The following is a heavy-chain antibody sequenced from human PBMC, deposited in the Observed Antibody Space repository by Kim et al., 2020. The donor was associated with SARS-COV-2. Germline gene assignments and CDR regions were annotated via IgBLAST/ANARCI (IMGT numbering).Heavy chain of an antibody. CDR3: AKGPGSHDSSSWPQTEDYFDY. CDR2: ISYDGSNK. CDR1: GFTFSSYG. Sequence: GGSLRLSCAASGFTFSSYGMHWVRQAPGKGLEWVAVISYDGSNKYYADSVKGRFTISRDNSKNTLYLQMNSLRAEDTAVYYCAKGPGSHDSSSWPQTEDYFDYWGQGTLVTVSS. D-gene: IGHD6-13*01. V-gene: IGHV3-30*18. J-gene: IGHJ4*02.